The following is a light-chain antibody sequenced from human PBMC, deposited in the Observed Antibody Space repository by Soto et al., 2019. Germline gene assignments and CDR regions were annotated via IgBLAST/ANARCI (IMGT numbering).Light chain of an antibody. CDR2: LGS. Sequence: DIVMTQSPLSLPVTPGEPASISCRSSQSLLHSNGYNYLDWYLQKPGQSPQLLIYLGSNRASGVPDRFSGSGSGTDFTLKISRVEAEDVGVYYCMQALQTPFTFGPGI. V-gene: IGKV2-28*01. J-gene: IGKJ3*01. CDR3: MQALQTPFT. CDR1: QSLLHSNGYNY.